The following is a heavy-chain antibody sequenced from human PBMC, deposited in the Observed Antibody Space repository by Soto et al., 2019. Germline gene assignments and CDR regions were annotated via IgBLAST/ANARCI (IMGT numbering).Heavy chain of an antibody. CDR3: ARAPIVATSNFDY. CDR1: GFTFSSYS. Sequence: GGSLRLSCAASGFTFSSYSMNWVRQAPGKGLEWVSSISSSSSYIYYADSVKGRFTISRDNAKNSLYLQMNSLRAEDTAVYYCARAPIVATSNFDYWGQGTLVTVSS. CDR2: ISSSSSYI. J-gene: IGHJ4*02. V-gene: IGHV3-21*01. D-gene: IGHD5-12*01.